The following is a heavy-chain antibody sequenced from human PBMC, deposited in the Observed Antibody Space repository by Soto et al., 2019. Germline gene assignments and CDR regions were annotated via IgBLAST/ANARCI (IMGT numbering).Heavy chain of an antibody. CDR1: GFTVSSNY. Sequence: PGGSLRLSCAASGFTVSSNYMSWVRQAPGKGLGWVSVIYSGGSTYYADSVKGRFTISRDNSKNTLYLQMNSLRAEDTAVYYCARDAPTTGYSSGWYSVYWGQGTLVTVSS. CDR2: IYSGGST. D-gene: IGHD6-19*01. CDR3: ARDAPTTGYSSGWYSVY. V-gene: IGHV3-53*01. J-gene: IGHJ4*02.